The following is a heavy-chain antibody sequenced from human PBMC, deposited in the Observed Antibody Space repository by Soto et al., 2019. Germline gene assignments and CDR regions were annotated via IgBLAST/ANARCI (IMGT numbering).Heavy chain of an antibody. J-gene: IGHJ4*02. CDR3: AGSLILTAFDY. V-gene: IGHV4-4*02. CDR1: GDSISSSNW. D-gene: IGHD3-9*01. Sequence: SETLALTCAVAGDSISSSNWGSWVRQPPGKGLEWIGEIYHSGSTNYNPSLKSRVTISVDKSKNQFSLKLRSVSAADTAVYYCAGSLILTAFDYWGQGTLVTVSS. CDR2: IYHSGST.